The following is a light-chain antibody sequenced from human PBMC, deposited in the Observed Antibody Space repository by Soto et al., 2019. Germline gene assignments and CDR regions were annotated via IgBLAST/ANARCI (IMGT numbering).Light chain of an antibody. CDR2: DTS. CDR3: QQRTNWPRSFT. Sequence: EIVLTQSPATLSLSPGERATLSCRASQSVSSYLAWYQQKPGQAPRLLIYDTSKRATVIPARFSGSGSGTDFTLTISSLEPEDFAVYYCQQRTNWPRSFTFGPGTKVDIK. V-gene: IGKV3-11*01. CDR1: QSVSSY. J-gene: IGKJ3*01.